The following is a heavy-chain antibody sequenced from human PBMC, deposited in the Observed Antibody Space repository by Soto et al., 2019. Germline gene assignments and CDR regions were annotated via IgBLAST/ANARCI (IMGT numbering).Heavy chain of an antibody. CDR2: IWDDGIKK. V-gene: IGHV3-33*01. CDR3: ARGRGYSGYEGYYYYYGMDV. Sequence: PGGSLRLSCVASGFTLRNYAIHWVRQAPGKGLEWVAVIWDDGIKKYYADSVQGRFTISRDDSKNTLHLQMNSLRAEDTAVYYCARGRGYSGYEGYYYYYGMDVWGQGTTVTVSS. CDR1: GFTLRNYA. J-gene: IGHJ6*02. D-gene: IGHD5-12*01.